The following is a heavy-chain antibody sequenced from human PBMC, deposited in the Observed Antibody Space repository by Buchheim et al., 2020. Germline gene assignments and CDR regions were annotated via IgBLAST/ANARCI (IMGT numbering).Heavy chain of an antibody. D-gene: IGHD6-19*01. CDR1: GFTFSSYG. V-gene: IGHV3-30*18. J-gene: IGHJ5*02. CDR3: AKGAYSSGWYSGWFDP. CDR2: ISYDGSNK. Sequence: VQLLESGGGLVQPGRSLRLSCAASGFTFSSYGMHWVRQAPGKGLEWVAVISYDGSNKYYADSVKGRFTISRDNSKNTLYLQMNSLRAEDTAVYYCAKGAYSSGWYSGWFDPWGQGTL.